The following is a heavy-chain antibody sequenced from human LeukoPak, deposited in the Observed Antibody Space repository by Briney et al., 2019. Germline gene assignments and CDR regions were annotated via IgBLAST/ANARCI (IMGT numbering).Heavy chain of an antibody. D-gene: IGHD1-26*01. Sequence: GGSLRLSCAASGFTFSSYGMHWVRQAPGKGLEWVAVIWYDGSNKCYADSVKGRFTISRDNSKNTLYLQMNSLRAEDTAVYYCAKDDGGSSYFDYWGQGTLVTVSS. J-gene: IGHJ4*02. CDR2: IWYDGSNK. CDR3: AKDDGGSSYFDY. CDR1: GFTFSSYG. V-gene: IGHV3-33*06.